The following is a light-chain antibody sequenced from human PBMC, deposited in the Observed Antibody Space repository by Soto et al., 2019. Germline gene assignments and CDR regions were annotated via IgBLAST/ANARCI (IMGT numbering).Light chain of an antibody. CDR2: DVS. Sequence: QSALTQPASMSGSPGQSITISCTGTSSDVGGYNYVSWYQQHPGKAPKLMIYDVSNRPSGVSNRFSGSKSGNTTSLTISGLQAEDEADYYCSSYTISTLVVFGGGTKLTVL. V-gene: IGLV2-14*01. CDR1: SSDVGGYNY. CDR3: SSYTISTLVV. J-gene: IGLJ2*01.